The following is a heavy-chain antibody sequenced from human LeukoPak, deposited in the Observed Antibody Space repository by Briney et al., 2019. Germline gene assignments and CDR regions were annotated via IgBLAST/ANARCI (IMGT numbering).Heavy chain of an antibody. CDR1: GGSLSVKSDV. J-gene: IGHJ3*02. CDR3: ARDADWAYDAFDI. V-gene: IGHV6-1*01. Sequence: SQTRSLTCAISGGSLSVKSDVWNWIRQSPSRGLEWLGRTYYRSKWINDYATSVKSRIIISPDTSKNQFSLHLNSVTPEDTAVYYCARDADWAYDAFDIWGQGTMVTVSS. D-gene: IGHD3-9*01. CDR2: TYYRSKWIN.